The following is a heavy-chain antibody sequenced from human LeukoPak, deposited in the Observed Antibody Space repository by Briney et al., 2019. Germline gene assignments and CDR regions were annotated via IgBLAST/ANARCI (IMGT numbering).Heavy chain of an antibody. J-gene: IGHJ4*02. CDR1: EFSVGSNY. CDR3: ARERGVSHHFDY. D-gene: IGHD2-21*01. V-gene: IGHV3-66*01. CDR2: IYSGGST. Sequence: GSLRLSCAASEFSVGSNYMTWVRQAPGKGLEWVSLIYSGGSTYYADSVKGRFTISRDNSKNTLYLQMNSLRAEDTAVYYCARERGVSHHFDYWGQGTLVTVSS.